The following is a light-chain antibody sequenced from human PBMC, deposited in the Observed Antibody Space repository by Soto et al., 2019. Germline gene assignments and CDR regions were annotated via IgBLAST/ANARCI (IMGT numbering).Light chain of an antibody. Sequence: DIHMTQSPSSLSLSVGDRVTITCRASQSITNYLNWYQQKTGKAPKLLVYAASSLQSGVPSRFSANGSGTDFTLTISSLQPEDYYCQQSDSYPYTFGQGTKLEIK. V-gene: IGKV1-39*01. CDR3: QQSDSYPYT. CDR1: QSITNY. J-gene: IGKJ2*01. CDR2: AAS.